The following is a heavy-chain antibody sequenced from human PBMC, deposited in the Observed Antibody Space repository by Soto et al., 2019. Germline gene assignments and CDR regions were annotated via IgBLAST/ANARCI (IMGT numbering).Heavy chain of an antibody. CDR2: INPSGGST. CDR3: ARLNCGGDCGY. D-gene: IGHD2-21*02. Sequence: QVQLVQSGAEVKKPGASVKVSCKASGYTFTSYYMHWVRQAPGQGLEWMGIINPSGGSTSYAQKFQGRVNMTRDTSTSTVYMELSSLRSEDTAVYYCARLNCGGDCGYWGQGTLVTVSS. V-gene: IGHV1-46*03. J-gene: IGHJ4*02. CDR1: GYTFTSYY.